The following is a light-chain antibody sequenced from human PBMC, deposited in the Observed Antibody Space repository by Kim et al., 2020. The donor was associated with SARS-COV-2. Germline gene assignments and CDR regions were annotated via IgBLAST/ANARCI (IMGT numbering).Light chain of an antibody. J-gene: IGLJ2*01. CDR1: SLRRFY. Sequence: ALGHAVRTTCQGESLRRFYASWYQQKTGQAPVLVNYGKNNRPSGIPDRFAGSSSGNTATLTITGAQAEDEADYYCNPRDSRGNHLVFGGDPQLTV. V-gene: IGLV3-19*01. CDR3: NPRDSRGNHLV. CDR2: GKN.